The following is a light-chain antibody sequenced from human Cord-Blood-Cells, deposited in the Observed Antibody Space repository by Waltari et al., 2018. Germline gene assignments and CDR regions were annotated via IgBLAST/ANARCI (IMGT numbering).Light chain of an antibody. CDR3: QQYGSSPWT. Sequence: DIVLTLSPGPLSLSPGERATLSCRASQSVSSSYLAWYQQKPGQAPRLLIYGASSRATGIPDRFSGSGSGTDFTLTISRLEPEDFAVYYCQQYGSSPWTFGQGTKVEIK. CDR2: GAS. CDR1: QSVSSSY. J-gene: IGKJ1*01. V-gene: IGKV3-20*01.